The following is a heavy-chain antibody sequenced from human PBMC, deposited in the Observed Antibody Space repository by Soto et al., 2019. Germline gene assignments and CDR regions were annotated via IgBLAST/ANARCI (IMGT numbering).Heavy chain of an antibody. CDR2: INEDSSYI. D-gene: IGHD3-3*01. V-gene: IGHV3-21*02. J-gene: IGHJ6*03. CDR3: VRDFGWYFRSGYMDV. Sequence: EMQLVESGGGLVKQGGSLRLSCAASGFDVSSYSMNWVRQAPGKGLEWVSSINEDSSYIYYAHSLRGRFTISRDNAKESLYLQMNSLRAEDTAVYYCVRDFGWYFRSGYMDVWGDGATVTVSS. CDR1: GFDVSSYS.